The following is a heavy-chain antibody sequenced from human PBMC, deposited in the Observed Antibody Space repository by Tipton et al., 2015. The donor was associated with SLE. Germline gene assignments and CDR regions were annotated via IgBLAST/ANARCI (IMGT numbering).Heavy chain of an antibody. J-gene: IGHJ6*03. V-gene: IGHV4-31*03. CDR3: ARVPPDWGGDYYMDV. CDR2: IYYSGST. Sequence: TLSLTCTVSGDSISSGGYYWSWIRQHPGKGLEWIGYIYYSGSTYYNPSLKSRVTISVDTSKGQFSLKLSSVTAADTAVYYCARVPPDWGGDYYMDVWGKGTTVTVSS. CDR1: GDSISSGGYY. D-gene: IGHD7-27*01.